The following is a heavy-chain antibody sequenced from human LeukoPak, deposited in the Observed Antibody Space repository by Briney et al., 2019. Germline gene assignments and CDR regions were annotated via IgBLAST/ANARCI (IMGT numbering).Heavy chain of an antibody. CDR3: ASRKLGNDY. CDR2: IYHTWRT. CDR1: GGPDRDYY. Sequence: SETLPLICTLSGGPDRDYYWSCMPHSRGKGLEWIGYIYHTWRTSYSPYLKSRVSISADTSQNQFSLKLSSVTAADTAVYYCASRKLGNDYWGQGTLVTVSS. D-gene: IGHD7-27*01. J-gene: IGHJ4*02. V-gene: IGHV4-59*02.